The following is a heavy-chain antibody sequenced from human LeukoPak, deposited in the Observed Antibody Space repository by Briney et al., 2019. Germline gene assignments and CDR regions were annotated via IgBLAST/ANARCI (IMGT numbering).Heavy chain of an antibody. CDR3: AKVHAPSLSYYDFWSGRYTHRAGDAFDI. D-gene: IGHD3-3*01. CDR1: GFTFSSYA. J-gene: IGHJ3*02. CDR2: ISGSGGST. Sequence: GGSLRLSCAASGFTFSSYAMSWVRQAPGKGLEWVSAISGSGGSTYYADSVKGRFTISRDNSKNTLYLQMNSLRAEDTAVYYCAKVHAPSLSYYDFWSGRYTHRAGDAFDIWGQGTMVTVSS. V-gene: IGHV3-23*01.